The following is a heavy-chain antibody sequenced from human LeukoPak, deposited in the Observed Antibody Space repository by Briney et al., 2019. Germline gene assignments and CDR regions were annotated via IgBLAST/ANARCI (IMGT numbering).Heavy chain of an antibody. V-gene: IGHV4-59*11. CDR2: IYYSGST. J-gene: IGHJ6*03. Sequence: PSETLSLTCTVSGGSISSHYWTWIRQPPGKGLEWIGYIYYSGSTNYNPSLKSRVTISVDTSKNQFSLKLSSVTAADTAVYYCARGRLDFWSGYYYYMDVWGKGTTVTVSS. CDR3: ARGRLDFWSGYYYYMDV. D-gene: IGHD3-3*01. CDR1: GGSISSHY.